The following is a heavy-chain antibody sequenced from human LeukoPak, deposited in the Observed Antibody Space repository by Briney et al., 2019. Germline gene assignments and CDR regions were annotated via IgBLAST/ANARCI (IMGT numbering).Heavy chain of an antibody. V-gene: IGHV1-46*01. CDR1: GHTFTSYY. CDR2: INPSGGST. Sequence: ASVKVSCKASGHTFTSYYMHWVRQAPGQGLEWMGIINPSGGSTSYAQKFQGRVTMTRDTSTGTVYMELSSLRSEDTAVYYCARADGDYYDILTGYPDYWGQGTLVTVSS. CDR3: ARADGDYYDILTGYPDY. D-gene: IGHD3-9*01. J-gene: IGHJ4*02.